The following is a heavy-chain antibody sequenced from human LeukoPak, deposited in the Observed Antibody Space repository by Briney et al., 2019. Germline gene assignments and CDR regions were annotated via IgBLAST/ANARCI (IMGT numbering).Heavy chain of an antibody. J-gene: IGHJ1*01. Sequence: GGSLRLSCAASGFTFFSNAMHWVRQAPGKGLEWVAVISYDGSNEYYADSVKGRFTISRDNSKNTLYLQMNSLRAEDTAVYYCARSLGFCSSSNCQEYLQHWGQGTPVTVSS. CDR2: ISYDGSNE. D-gene: IGHD2-2*01. V-gene: IGHV3-30*14. CDR3: ARSLGFCSSSNCQEYLQH. CDR1: GFTFFSNA.